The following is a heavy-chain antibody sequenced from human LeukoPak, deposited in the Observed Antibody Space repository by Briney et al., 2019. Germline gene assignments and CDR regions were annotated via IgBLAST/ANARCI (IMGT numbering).Heavy chain of an antibody. J-gene: IGHJ4*02. V-gene: IGHV1-2*02. Sequence: ASVKVSCKASGYTFTDSYIHWVRQAPGQGLEWIGWINPNGGETIYARKLQGSVTMTRDTSINTAYMELNRLRSDDTAVYFCARTRGHHATMAYFDYWGQGTLVTVSS. CDR1: GYTFTDSY. CDR3: ARTRGHHATMAYFDY. CDR2: INPNGGET. D-gene: IGHD3-10*01.